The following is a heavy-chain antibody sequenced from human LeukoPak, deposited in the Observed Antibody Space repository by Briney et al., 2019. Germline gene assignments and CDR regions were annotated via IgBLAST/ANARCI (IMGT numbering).Heavy chain of an antibody. J-gene: IGHJ3*02. CDR1: GYTFTSYG. V-gene: IGHV1-18*01. D-gene: IGHD2-21*02. Sequence: ASVKVSCKASGYTFTSYGISWVRQAPGQGLEWMGWISAYNGSTNYAQKLQGRVTMTTDTSTSTAYMELRSLRSDDTAVYYCARSLVVVTAINAFDIWGQGTMVTVSS. CDR3: ARSLVVVTAINAFDI. CDR2: ISAYNGST.